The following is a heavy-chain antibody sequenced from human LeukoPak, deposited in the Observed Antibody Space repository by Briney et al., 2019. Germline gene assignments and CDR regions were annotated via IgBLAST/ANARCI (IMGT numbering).Heavy chain of an antibody. D-gene: IGHD1-1*01. CDR1: GGSFSGYY. CDR3: ARDRPPTTYYYYYMDV. CDR2: IDHSGST. V-gene: IGHV4-34*01. Sequence: SETLSLTCAVFGGSFSGYYWTWIRQPPGKVLEWIGEIDHSGSTNYTPSLKSRVTMLVDTSKNQFSLKLSSVTAADTAVHYCARDRPPTTYYYYYMDVWGKGTTVTVSS. J-gene: IGHJ6*03.